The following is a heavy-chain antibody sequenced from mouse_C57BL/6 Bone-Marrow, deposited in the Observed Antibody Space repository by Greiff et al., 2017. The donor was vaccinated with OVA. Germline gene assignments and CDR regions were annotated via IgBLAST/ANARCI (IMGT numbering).Heavy chain of an antibody. CDR1: GFNIKDDY. CDR3: TTGGGFDY. Sequence: EVQLQQSGAELVRPGASVKLSCTASGFNIKDDYMHWVKQRPEQGLEWIGWIDPENGDTEYAPKFQGKATITADTSSNTAYLQLSSLTSEDTAVYYCTTGGGFDYWGQGTTLTVSS. CDR2: IDPENGDT. J-gene: IGHJ2*01. V-gene: IGHV14-4*01.